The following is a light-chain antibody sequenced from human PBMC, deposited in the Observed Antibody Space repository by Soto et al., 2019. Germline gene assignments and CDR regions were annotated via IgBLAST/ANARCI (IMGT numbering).Light chain of an antibody. CDR1: QGISTY. V-gene: IGKV1-9*01. J-gene: IGKJ5*01. CDR2: GAS. CDR3: QQVNGYPIT. Sequence: DIQLTQSPSFLSASVGARVPITCRASQGISTYLAWFQQKPGKAPKLLIYGASTLQSGVPSRFSGSGSGTEFTLAISSLQPEDFATYYCQQVNGYPITFGQGTRLEIK.